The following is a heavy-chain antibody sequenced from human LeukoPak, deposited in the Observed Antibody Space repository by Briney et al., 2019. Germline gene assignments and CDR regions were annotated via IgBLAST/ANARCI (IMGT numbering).Heavy chain of an antibody. D-gene: IGHD3-22*01. V-gene: IGHV4-59*01. CDR1: GGSINNNY. Sequence: SETLSLTCTVSGGSINNNYWSWIRQPPGKGLEWIGYIYYSGSTNYNPSLKSRVTISVDTSKNQFSLKLSSVTAADTAVYYCARNHDSSGYYYVPFDYWGQGTLVTVSS. CDR2: IYYSGST. J-gene: IGHJ4*02. CDR3: ARNHDSSGYYYVPFDY.